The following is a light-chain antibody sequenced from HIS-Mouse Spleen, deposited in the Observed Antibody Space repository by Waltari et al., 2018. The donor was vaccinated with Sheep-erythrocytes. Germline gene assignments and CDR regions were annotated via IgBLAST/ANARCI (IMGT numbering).Light chain of an antibody. CDR3: SSYAGSSTFSYV. CDR1: SSDVGGYNY. V-gene: IGLV2-14*01. J-gene: IGLJ1*01. Sequence: QSALTQPASVSGSPGQSITISCTGTSSDVGGYNYVSRYQQHPGKTPKLMIYEVSNRPSGVSNRFSGSKSGNTASLTISGLQAEDEADYYCSSYAGSSTFSYVFGTGTKVTVL. CDR2: EVS.